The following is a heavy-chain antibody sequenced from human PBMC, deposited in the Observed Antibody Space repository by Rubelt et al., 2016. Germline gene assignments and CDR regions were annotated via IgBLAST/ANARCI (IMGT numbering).Heavy chain of an antibody. J-gene: IGHJ1*01. Sequence: RGVYYWTWIRQFPGKGLEWLGYMYYTGSGYYNPSLTGRLTISVDTSKNQFSLRLSSVTAADTAVYYCAGGVHRRGGSCYWFSYFYDWGQGTLVIVSS. CDR3: AGGVHRRGGSCYWFSYFYD. CDR2: MYYTGSG. CDR1: RGVYY. D-gene: IGHD2-15*01. V-gene: IGHV4-31*02.